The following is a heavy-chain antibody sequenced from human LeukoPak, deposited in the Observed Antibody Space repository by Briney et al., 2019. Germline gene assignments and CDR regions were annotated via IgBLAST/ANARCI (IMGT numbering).Heavy chain of an antibody. Sequence: SETLSLTCAVSGGSISSGGYSWSWIRQPPGKGLEWIGYIYHSGSTYYNPSFKSRVTISVDRSKNQFSLKLSSVTAADTAVYYCARESSSFNWFDPWGQGTLVTVSS. CDR3: ARESSSFNWFDP. J-gene: IGHJ5*02. D-gene: IGHD6-13*01. V-gene: IGHV4-30-2*01. CDR1: GGSISSGGYS. CDR2: IYHSGST.